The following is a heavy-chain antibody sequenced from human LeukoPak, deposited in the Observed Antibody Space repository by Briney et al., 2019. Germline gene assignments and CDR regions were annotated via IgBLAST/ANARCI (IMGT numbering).Heavy chain of an antibody. CDR2: IYSGGST. Sequence: QSGGSLRLSCAASGFTVSSNYMSWVRQAPGKGLEWVSVIYSGGSTYYADSVKGRFTISRDNSKNTLYLQMNSLRAEDTAVYYCARYARGNSGSFRVFDYWGQGTLVTVSS. CDR3: ARYARGNSGSFRVFDY. J-gene: IGHJ4*02. V-gene: IGHV3-53*01. D-gene: IGHD3-10*01. CDR1: GFTVSSNY.